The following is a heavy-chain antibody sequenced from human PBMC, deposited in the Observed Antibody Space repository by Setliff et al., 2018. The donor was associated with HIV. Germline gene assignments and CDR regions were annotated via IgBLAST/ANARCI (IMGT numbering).Heavy chain of an antibody. D-gene: IGHD6-13*01. CDR3: AREIGDSGWFMMFDY. Sequence: PGGSLRLSCAASGFTFSAYAMTWVRQAPGKGLEWVSATTSNGRTTDYAESVRGRFILSRDNSGNTLYLQMTSLRAEDTAVYYCAREIGDSGWFMMFDYWGQGTLVTVPQ. CDR2: TTSNGRTT. J-gene: IGHJ4*02. CDR1: GFTFSAYA. V-gene: IGHV3-23*01.